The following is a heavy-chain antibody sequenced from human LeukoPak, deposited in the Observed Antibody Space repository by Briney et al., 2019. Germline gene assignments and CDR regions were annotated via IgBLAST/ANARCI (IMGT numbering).Heavy chain of an antibody. CDR2: INTNTGNP. V-gene: IGHV7-4-1*02. CDR3: AREGVLRYFDWLLRPDDAFDI. D-gene: IGHD3-9*01. Sequence: ASVKVSCKASGYTFTSYAMNWVRQAPGQGLEWMGWINTNTGNPAYAQGFTGRFVFSLDTSVSTAYLQISSLKAEDTAVYYCAREGVLRYFDWLLRPDDAFDIWGQGTMVTVSS. CDR1: GYTFTSYA. J-gene: IGHJ3*02.